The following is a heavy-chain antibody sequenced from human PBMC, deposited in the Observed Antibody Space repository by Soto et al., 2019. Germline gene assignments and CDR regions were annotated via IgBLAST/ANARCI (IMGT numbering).Heavy chain of an antibody. V-gene: IGHV4-59*01. CDR1: GGSISSYY. D-gene: IGHD2-21*02. Sequence: SETLSLTCTVSGGSISSYYWSWIRQPPGKGLEWIGYFYYSGSTNYNPSLKSRVTISVHTSKNQFSLKLSSVTAADTAVYYCARVGYCGGDCSFPDYWGQGTLVTVSS. CDR3: ARVGYCGGDCSFPDY. CDR2: FYYSGST. J-gene: IGHJ4*02.